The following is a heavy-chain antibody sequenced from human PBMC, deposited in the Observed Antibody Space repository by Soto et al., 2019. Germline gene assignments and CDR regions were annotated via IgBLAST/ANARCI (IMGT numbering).Heavy chain of an antibody. CDR1: GGSFSGYY. J-gene: IGHJ4*02. V-gene: IGHV4-34*01. Sequence: KPSETLSLTCAVYGGSFSGYYWSWIRQPPGKGLEWIGEINHSGSTNYNPSLKSRVTISVDTSKNQFSLKLSSVTAADTAVYYCARGRPRITMIVVVLYFDYWGQGTLVTVSS. CDR2: INHSGST. D-gene: IGHD3-22*01. CDR3: ARGRPRITMIVVVLYFDY.